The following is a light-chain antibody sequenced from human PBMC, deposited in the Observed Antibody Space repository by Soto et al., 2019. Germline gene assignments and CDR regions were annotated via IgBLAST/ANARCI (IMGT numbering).Light chain of an antibody. V-gene: IGKV1-5*03. CDR1: QSISSW. J-gene: IGKJ2*01. Sequence: DIQMTQSPSTLSASVGDRVTITCRASQSISSWLAWYQQKPGKAPKLLIYQASSLESGLPSRFSGSGSGTEFTLTISSLQPDDFATYYCQQYHSYPYTFGQGTKLEIK. CDR3: QQYHSYPYT. CDR2: QAS.